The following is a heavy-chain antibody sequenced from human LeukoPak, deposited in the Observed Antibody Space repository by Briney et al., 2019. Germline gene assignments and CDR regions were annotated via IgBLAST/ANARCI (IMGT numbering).Heavy chain of an antibody. CDR2: INPNNGGT. D-gene: IGHD3-16*01. V-gene: IGHV1-2*02. CDR1: GYTFTDYY. CDR3: ARNLYLGTSLPYYYYYYMDI. Sequence: GASVKVSCRTSGYTFTDYYIHWVRQAPGQGLEWMGWINPNNGGTNYAQNLQGRVTMTRDTSISTASMELSSLTSDDSAVYYCARNLYLGTSLPYYYYYYMDIWGRGTTVTVSS. J-gene: IGHJ6*03.